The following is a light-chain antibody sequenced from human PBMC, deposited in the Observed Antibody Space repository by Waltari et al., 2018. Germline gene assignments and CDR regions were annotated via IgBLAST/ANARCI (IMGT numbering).Light chain of an antibody. CDR3: QQCIHSPWT. V-gene: IGKV3-20*01. CDR2: GTS. CDR1: QSVSCNY. J-gene: IGKJ1*01. Sequence: EMVLPQSHGTLSLPPEGRATLACRVSQSVSCNYLAWYQQKPGQAPRLLIYGTSNRATGISDRFSGSGSGTDFTLTISRLEPEDVAVYYCQQCIHSPWTFGQGTKVAIK.